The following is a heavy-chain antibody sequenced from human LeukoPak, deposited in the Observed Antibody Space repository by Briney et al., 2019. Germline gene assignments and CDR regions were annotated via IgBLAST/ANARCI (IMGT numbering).Heavy chain of an antibody. CDR3: TRVEMATITGLDY. CDR2: IRSKAYGGTT. Sequence: GGSLRLSCTASGFTFGDYAMSWFRQAPGKGLEWVGFIRSKAYGGTTEYAASVKGRFTISRDDSKSIAYLQMNSLKTEDTAVYYCTRVEMATITGLDYWGQGTLVTVSS. CDR1: GFTFGDYA. J-gene: IGHJ4*02. V-gene: IGHV3-49*03. D-gene: IGHD5-24*01.